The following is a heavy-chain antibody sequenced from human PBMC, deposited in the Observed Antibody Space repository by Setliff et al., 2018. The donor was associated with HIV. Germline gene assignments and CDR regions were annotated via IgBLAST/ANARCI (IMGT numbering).Heavy chain of an antibody. Sequence: ASVKVSCKASGGTFNSYAIKWVRQAPGQGLECMGEIIPILGIASYAQKFQGRVTFSADTSTSTAYMELSGLRSEDTAVYYCARGAWYTSGWHSSRYMDVWGKGTTVTVS. CDR3: ARGAWYTSGWHSSRYMDV. J-gene: IGHJ6*03. V-gene: IGHV1-69*10. D-gene: IGHD6-25*01. CDR1: GGTFNSYA. CDR2: IIPILGIA.